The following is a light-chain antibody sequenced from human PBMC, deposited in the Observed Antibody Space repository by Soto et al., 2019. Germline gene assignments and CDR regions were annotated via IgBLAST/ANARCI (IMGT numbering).Light chain of an antibody. V-gene: IGKV1-5*03. J-gene: IGKJ2*01. CDR1: QSISSW. CDR3: QQYNSYPYT. CDR2: KAS. Sequence: DTQMTQSPSTLSASVGDRVTITCRASQSISSWLAWYQQKPGKAPKLLIYKASSLESGVPSRFSGSGSGTEFTLTISSLQPDDFATYYCQQYNSYPYTFGQGTKWISN.